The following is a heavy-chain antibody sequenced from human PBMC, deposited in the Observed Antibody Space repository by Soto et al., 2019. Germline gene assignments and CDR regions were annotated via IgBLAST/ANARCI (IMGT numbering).Heavy chain of an antibody. Sequence: QVQLVESGGGVVQPGRSLRLSCAASGFTFSSYGMHWVRQAPGKGLEWVAVIPYDGSNKYYADSVKGRFTISRDNSKNTLYLQMNSLRAEDTAVYYCAKGSGFWSGYREYYFDYWGQGTLVTVSS. CDR2: IPYDGSNK. D-gene: IGHD3-3*01. CDR1: GFTFSSYG. V-gene: IGHV3-30*18. J-gene: IGHJ4*02. CDR3: AKGSGFWSGYREYYFDY.